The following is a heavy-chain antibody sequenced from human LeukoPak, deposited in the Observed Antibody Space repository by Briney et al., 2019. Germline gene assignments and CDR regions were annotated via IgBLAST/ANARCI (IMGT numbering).Heavy chain of an antibody. CDR3: AKKLRWDCSSTTCPKGDCFDP. J-gene: IGHJ5*02. CDR1: GFTFSSNW. D-gene: IGHD2-2*01. CDR2: IKKDGSET. Sequence: GGSLRLSCVASGFTFSSNWMSRVRQAPGKGLEWVANIKKDGSETYYVDSVKGRFTISRDNAKNSLYLQMNSLRAEDTAVYYCAKKLRWDCSSTTCPKGDCFDPWGQGTLVTVSS. V-gene: IGHV3-7*03.